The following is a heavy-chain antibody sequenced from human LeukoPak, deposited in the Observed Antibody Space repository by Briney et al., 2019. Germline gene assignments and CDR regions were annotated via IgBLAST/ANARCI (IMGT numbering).Heavy chain of an antibody. Sequence: PGGSLRLSCAAPGFIFSNYAMSGVRQAPGKGLEWVSAISGSGGSTNYRDSVKDRFTISRDNSKNTLYLQMNSLRAEDTATYYCAKDGSGTYYNRNFDNWGQGTLVTVSS. CDR1: GFIFSNYA. D-gene: IGHD3-10*01. J-gene: IGHJ4*02. CDR2: ISGSGGST. V-gene: IGHV3-23*01. CDR3: AKDGSGTYYNRNFDN.